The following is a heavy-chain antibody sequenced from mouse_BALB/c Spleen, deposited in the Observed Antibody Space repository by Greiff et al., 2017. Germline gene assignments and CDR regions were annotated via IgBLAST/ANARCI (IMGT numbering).Heavy chain of an antibody. CDR3: ARDRSQWDGAMDY. Sequence: QVQLQQSGPGLVAPSQSLSITCTVSGFSLTSYGVHWVRQPPGKGLEWLGVIWAGGSTNYNSALMSRLSISKDNSKSQVFLKMNSLQTDDTAMYYCARDRSQWDGAMDYWGQGTSVTVSS. CDR1: GFSLTSYG. D-gene: IGHD4-1*01. CDR2: IWAGGST. J-gene: IGHJ4*01. V-gene: IGHV2-9*02.